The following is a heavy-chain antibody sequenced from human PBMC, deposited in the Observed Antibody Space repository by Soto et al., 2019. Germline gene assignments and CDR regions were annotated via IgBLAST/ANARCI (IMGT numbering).Heavy chain of an antibody. CDR3: ARYCSSTSCQFDP. J-gene: IGHJ5*02. Sequence: QVQLVQSGAEVKKPGASVKVSCKASGYTFTGYYIHWVRQAPGQGLEWLGGINPNSGASNYAQKFQGRVTMTRDTSNSTGYMELSRLRSDDTAVYYCARYCSSTSCQFDPWGQGTLVTVS. CDR2: INPNSGAS. D-gene: IGHD2-2*01. CDR1: GYTFTGYY. V-gene: IGHV1-2*02.